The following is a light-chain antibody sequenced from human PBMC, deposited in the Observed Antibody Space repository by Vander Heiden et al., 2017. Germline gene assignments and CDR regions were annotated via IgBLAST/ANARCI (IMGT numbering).Light chain of an antibody. Sequence: EIMMTQSPATLSVSPGERATLSCRASQSVSSNLAWYQQKPGQAPRLLIYGASTRATGIPARFSGSGYGTEFTLTISSLQSEDFAVYYCQQYNNWPPYTFGQGTKLEIK. CDR1: QSVSSN. CDR2: GAS. J-gene: IGKJ2*01. CDR3: QQYNNWPPYT. V-gene: IGKV3-15*01.